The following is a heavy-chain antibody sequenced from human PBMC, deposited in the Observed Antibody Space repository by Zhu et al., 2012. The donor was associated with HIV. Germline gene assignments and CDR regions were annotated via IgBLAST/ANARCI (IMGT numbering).Heavy chain of an antibody. D-gene: IGHD1-26*01. Sequence: QVHLQESGPGLVKPSETLSLTCTVSSGSFNSSSYYWGWIRQPPGKGLEWIGSIHYGGRTYYNPSLKSRVTISVDTSKNQFSLKLSSVTAADTAVYYCARRGVYSGSYYLDYWGQGNPGHRLL. CDR2: IHYGGRT. J-gene: IGHJ4*02. V-gene: IGHV4-39*07. CDR1: SGSFNSSSYY. CDR3: ARRGVYSGSYYLDY.